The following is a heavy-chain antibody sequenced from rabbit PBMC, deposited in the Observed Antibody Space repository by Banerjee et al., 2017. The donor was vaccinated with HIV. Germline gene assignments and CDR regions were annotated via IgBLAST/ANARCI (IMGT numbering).Heavy chain of an antibody. Sequence: QEQLVESGGGLVQPGGSLTLSCKASGFSCYYKCVMCWVRQAPGKGLQWIGCMNTNSGNTVYATWAKGRFPISRTSSTTVALQMTSLTAADTATYFCARGSATMTMVITGFYFNLWGPGTLVTVS. V-gene: IGHV1S45*01. CDR3: ARGSATMTMVITGFYFNL. J-gene: IGHJ4*01. CDR1: GFSCYYKCV. CDR2: MNTNSGNT. D-gene: IGHD2-1*01.